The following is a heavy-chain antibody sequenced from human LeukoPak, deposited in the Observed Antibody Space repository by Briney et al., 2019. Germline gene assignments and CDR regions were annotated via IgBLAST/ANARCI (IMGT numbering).Heavy chain of an antibody. V-gene: IGHV1-24*01. Sequence: GASGKVSCKVSGYTLTELSIHWVRQAPGKGLEWMGGFDPEDGETIYAQKFQGRVTMTEDTSTDTAYMELSSLISEDTAVYYCAAPTGLRFGPYYYYGMDVWGQGTTVTVAS. CDR1: GYTLTELS. CDR3: AAPTGLRFGPYYYYGMDV. J-gene: IGHJ6*02. CDR2: FDPEDGET. D-gene: IGHD3-3*01.